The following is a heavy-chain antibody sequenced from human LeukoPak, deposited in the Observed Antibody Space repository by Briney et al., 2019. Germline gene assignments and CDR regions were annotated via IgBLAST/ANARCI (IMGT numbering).Heavy chain of an antibody. D-gene: IGHD5-18*01. V-gene: IGHV3-9*01. J-gene: IGHJ4*02. CDR3: TKDSVAMVTTSDY. CDR2: ISWNSGII. CDR1: GFTFHDYA. Sequence: PGGSLRLSCAASGFTFHDYAMHWVRQAPGKGLEWASGISWNSGIIGYADSVKGRFTTSRDNAKNSLYLQMNSLRPEDTALYYCTKDSVAMVTTSDYWGQGTLVTVSS.